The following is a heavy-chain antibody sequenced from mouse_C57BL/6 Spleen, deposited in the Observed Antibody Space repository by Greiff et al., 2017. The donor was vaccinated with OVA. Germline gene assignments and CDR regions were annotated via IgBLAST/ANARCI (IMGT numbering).Heavy chain of an antibody. J-gene: IGHJ3*01. CDR2: IHPSDSDT. CDR1: GYTFTSYW. Sequence: QVQLKQPGAELVKPGASVKVSCKASGYTFTSYWMHWVKQRPGQGLEWIGRIHPSDSDTNYNQKFKGKATLTVDKSSSTAYMQLSSLTSEDSAVYYCAMEEITGQFAYWGQGTLVTVSA. CDR3: AMEEITGQFAY. D-gene: IGHD1-1*01. V-gene: IGHV1-74*01.